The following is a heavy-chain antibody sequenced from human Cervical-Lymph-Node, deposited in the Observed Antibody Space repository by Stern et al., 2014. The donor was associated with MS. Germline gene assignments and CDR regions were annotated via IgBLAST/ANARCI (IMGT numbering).Heavy chain of an antibody. D-gene: IGHD1-26*01. CDR3: ARGGATRYNMDV. CDR1: GYTYSDYY. Sequence: QVQLGQSGAAVEKPGASLKVSCKASGYTYSDYYIHWVRQAPGQGLEWMGWINPKSGGTNYVQKFQGRVTMTSDTSIDTADMELNSLTSDDTAMFYCARGGATRYNMDVWGQGTTVIVSS. V-gene: IGHV1-2*02. CDR2: INPKSGGT. J-gene: IGHJ6*02.